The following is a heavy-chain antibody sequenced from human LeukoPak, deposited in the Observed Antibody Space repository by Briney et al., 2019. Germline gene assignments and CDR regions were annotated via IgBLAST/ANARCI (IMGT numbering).Heavy chain of an antibody. V-gene: IGHV3-48*04. Sequence: SGGSLRLSCAASGFTFSSSAMSWVRQAPGKGLEWVSYISSSSSTIYYADSVKGRFTISRDNAKNSLYLQMNSLRAEDTAVYYCAGGGNPRRNWFDPWGQGTLVTVSS. CDR1: GFTFSSSA. CDR2: ISSSSSTI. J-gene: IGHJ5*02. CDR3: AGGGNPRRNWFDP. D-gene: IGHD4-23*01.